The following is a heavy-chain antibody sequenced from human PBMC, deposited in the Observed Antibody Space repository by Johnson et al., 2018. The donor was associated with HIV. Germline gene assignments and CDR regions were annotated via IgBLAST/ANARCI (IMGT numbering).Heavy chain of an antibody. CDR1: GFTFDDYA. J-gene: IGHJ3*02. Sequence: QLVESGGGLVQPGRSLRLSCAASGFTFDDYAMHWVRQAPGKGLEWVSGISWNSGSIGYADSVKGRFNISRDNAKHSLYLQMNSLRAEDTALYYCAKDIRIMTTLFDAFDIWGQGTMVTVSS. V-gene: IGHV3-9*01. CDR3: AKDIRIMTTLFDAFDI. D-gene: IGHD3-16*01. CDR2: ISWNSGSI.